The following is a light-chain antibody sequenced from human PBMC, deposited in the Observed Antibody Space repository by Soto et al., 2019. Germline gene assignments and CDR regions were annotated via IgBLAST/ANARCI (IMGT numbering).Light chain of an antibody. Sequence: QSALAQPASVSGSPGQSITISCTGTSSDVGGYNYVSWYQQHPGKAPKLMIYDVSNRPSGVSNRFSGSKSGNTASLTISGLQAEDEADYYCSSYTGSSTSLYVFGTGTKVTVL. CDR3: SSYTGSSTSLYV. V-gene: IGLV2-14*01. J-gene: IGLJ1*01. CDR2: DVS. CDR1: SSDVGGYNY.